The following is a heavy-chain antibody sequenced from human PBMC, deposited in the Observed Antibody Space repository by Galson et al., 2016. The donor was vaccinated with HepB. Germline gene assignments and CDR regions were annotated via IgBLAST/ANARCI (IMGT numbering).Heavy chain of an antibody. CDR2: INPSGGSA. CDR1: GYTFTSYY. D-gene: IGHD6-19*01. V-gene: IGHV1-46*01. CDR3: ARDSKQWLVRRNWFDP. J-gene: IGHJ5*02. Sequence: SVKVSCKASGYTFTSYYMHWVRQAPGQGLEWMGIINPSGGSATYAQKFQGRVSMTRDTSTSTVYMKLSSLRSEDTAMYYCARDSKQWLVRRNWFDPRDQGTLGAVSS.